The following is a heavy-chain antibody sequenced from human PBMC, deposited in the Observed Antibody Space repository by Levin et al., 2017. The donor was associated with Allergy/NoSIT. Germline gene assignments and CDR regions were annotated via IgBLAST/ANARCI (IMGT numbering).Heavy chain of an antibody. CDR3: ARAGLRDSSGYYGY. D-gene: IGHD3-22*01. CDR2: ISSSSSYI. CDR1: GFTFRSYS. V-gene: IGHV3-21*01. Sequence: LSLPCAASGFTFRSYSMNWVRQAPGKGLEWVSSISSSSSYIYYADSVKGRFTISRDNAKNSLYLQMNSLRAEDTAVYYCARAGLRDSSGYYGYWGQGTLVTVSS. J-gene: IGHJ4*02.